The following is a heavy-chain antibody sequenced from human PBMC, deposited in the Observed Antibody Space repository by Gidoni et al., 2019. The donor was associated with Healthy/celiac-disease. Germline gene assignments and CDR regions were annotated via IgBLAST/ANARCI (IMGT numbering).Heavy chain of an antibody. CDR3: ASRPYYDFWSGYYGRGNWFDP. CDR1: GGSFSGYY. J-gene: IGHJ5*02. CDR2: INHSGST. D-gene: IGHD3-3*01. Sequence: QVQLQQWGAGLLKPSETLSLTCAVYGGSFSGYYWSWIRQPPGKGLEWIGEINHSGSTNYNPSLKSRVTISVDTSKNQFSLKLSSVTAADTAVYYCASRPYYDFWSGYYGRGNWFDPWGQGTLVTVSS. V-gene: IGHV4-34*01.